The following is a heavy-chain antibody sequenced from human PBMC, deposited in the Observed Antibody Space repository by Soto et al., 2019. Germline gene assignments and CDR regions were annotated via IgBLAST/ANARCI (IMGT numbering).Heavy chain of an antibody. Sequence: SETLSLTCTVSGGSISSSSYYWGWIRQPPGKGLEWIGSIYYSGSTYYNPSLKSRVTISVDTSKNQFSLKLSSVTAADTAVYYCAGEYSSGWYDYYYYGMDVWGQGTTVTVSS. D-gene: IGHD6-19*01. J-gene: IGHJ6*02. CDR3: AGEYSSGWYDYYYYGMDV. CDR1: GGSISSSSYY. V-gene: IGHV4-39*01. CDR2: IYYSGST.